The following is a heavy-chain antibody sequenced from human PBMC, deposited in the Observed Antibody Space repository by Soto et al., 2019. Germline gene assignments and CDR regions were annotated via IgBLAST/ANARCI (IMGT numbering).Heavy chain of an antibody. CDR1: GFTFGDYA. CDR2: IRSKAYGGTT. CDR3: TPYNWNAQVAYDGMDV. V-gene: IGHV3-49*03. Sequence: PGGSLRLSCTASGFTFGDYAMSWFRQAPGKGLEWVGFIRSKAYGGTTEYAASVKGRFTISRDDSKSIAYLQMNSLKTEDTAVYYCTPYNWNAQVAYDGMDVWGQGTTVTVSS. D-gene: IGHD1-20*01. J-gene: IGHJ6*02.